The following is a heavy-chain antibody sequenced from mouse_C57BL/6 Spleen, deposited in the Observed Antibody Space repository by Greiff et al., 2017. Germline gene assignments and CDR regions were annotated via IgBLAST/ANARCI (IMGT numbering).Heavy chain of an antibody. Sequence: QVQLKESGPELVKPGASVKISCKASGYAFSSSWMNWVKQRPGKGLEWIGRIYPGDGDTNYNGKFKGKATLTADKSSSTAYMQLSSLTSDDSAVYFCAIYDGSTYWYFDVWGTGTTVTVSS. CDR2: IYPGDGDT. V-gene: IGHV1-82*01. D-gene: IGHD1-1*01. J-gene: IGHJ1*03. CDR3: AIYDGSTYWYFDV. CDR1: GYAFSSSW.